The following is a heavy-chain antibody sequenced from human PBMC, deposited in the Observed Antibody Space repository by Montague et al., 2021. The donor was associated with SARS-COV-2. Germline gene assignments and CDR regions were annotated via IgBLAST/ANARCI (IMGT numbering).Heavy chain of an antibody. Sequence: SETLSLTCTVSGGSISSYFWSWIRQPPGKGLEWIVSIYYSGTTNYSPSLKSRVTISVDTSKNQFSLKLSSVTAADTAVYYCARVVGYYDFWSGYTEYYYYGMDVWGQGTTVTVSS. D-gene: IGHD3-3*01. CDR1: GGSISSYF. CDR2: IYYSGTT. V-gene: IGHV4-59*01. CDR3: ARVVGYYDFWSGYTEYYYYGMDV. J-gene: IGHJ6*02.